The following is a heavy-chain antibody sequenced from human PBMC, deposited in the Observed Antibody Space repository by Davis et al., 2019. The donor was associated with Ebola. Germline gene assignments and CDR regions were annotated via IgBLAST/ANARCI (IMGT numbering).Heavy chain of an antibody. CDR3: ARDRVANPPLDY. CDR2: ISSSSSYI. V-gene: IGHV3-21*01. D-gene: IGHD5-12*01. Sequence: GESLKISCAASGFTFSSYSMNWVRQAPGKGPEWVSSISSSSSYIYYADSVKGRFTISRDNAKNSLYLQMNSLRAEDTAVYYCARDRVANPPLDYWGQGTLVTVSS. J-gene: IGHJ4*02. CDR1: GFTFSSYS.